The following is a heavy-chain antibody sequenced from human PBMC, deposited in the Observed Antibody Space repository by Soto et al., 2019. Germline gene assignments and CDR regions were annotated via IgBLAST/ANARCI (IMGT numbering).Heavy chain of an antibody. Sequence: ASVKVSCKASGYTFTSYGISWVRQAPAQGLEWMGWISAYNGNTNYAQKLQGRVTMTTDTSTSTAYMELRSLRSDDTAVYCCARERRRQYYYDSSGYQLAAFDIWGQGTMVTVSS. CDR1: GYTFTSYG. V-gene: IGHV1-18*01. J-gene: IGHJ3*02. CDR2: ISAYNGNT. D-gene: IGHD3-22*01. CDR3: ARERRRQYYYDSSGYQLAAFDI.